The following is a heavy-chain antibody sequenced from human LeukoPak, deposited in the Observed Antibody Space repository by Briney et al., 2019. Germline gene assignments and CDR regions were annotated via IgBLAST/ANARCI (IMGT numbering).Heavy chain of an antibody. CDR3: AKGYYYDSSGYYYGAFDI. J-gene: IGHJ3*02. Sequence: GGSLRLSCAASRFTFSSYAMSWVRQAQGKGLEWVSAISGSGGSTYYADSVKGRFTISRDNSKNTLYLQMNSLRAEDTAVYYCAKGYYYDSSGYYYGAFDIWGQGTMVTVSS. CDR2: ISGSGGST. D-gene: IGHD3-22*01. CDR1: RFTFSSYA. V-gene: IGHV3-23*01.